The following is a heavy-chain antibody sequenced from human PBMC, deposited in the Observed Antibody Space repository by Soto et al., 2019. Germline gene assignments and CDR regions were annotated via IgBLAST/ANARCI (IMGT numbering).Heavy chain of an antibody. CDR1: GLTFSSYA. CDR2: VRGGSGTT. CDR3: AKDLRGPEAGTWYFDL. V-gene: IGHV3-23*01. Sequence: EVQLLESGGGLVQPGGSLRLSCAASGLTFSSYAMSWVRQAPGKGLEWVLAVRGGSGTTYYADSVKGRFTISRDNSKNTLYLQMNSLRADDTAVYYCAKDLRGPEAGTWYFDLWGRGTLVTVSS. J-gene: IGHJ2*01. D-gene: IGHD6-13*01.